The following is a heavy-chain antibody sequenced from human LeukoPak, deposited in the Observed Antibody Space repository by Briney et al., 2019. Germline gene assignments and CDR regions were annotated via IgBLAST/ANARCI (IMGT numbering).Heavy chain of an antibody. CDR3: ARVIAGATGAFDI. CDR2: IYTSGST. V-gene: IGHV4-61*02. Sequence: SETLSLTCTVSGGSISSGSYYWSWIRQPAGKGLEWLGRIYTSGSTNYNPSLKSRVTISVDTSKNQFSLKLSSVTAADTAVYYCARVIAGATGAFDIWGQGTMVTVSS. CDR1: GGSISSGSYY. J-gene: IGHJ3*02. D-gene: IGHD1-26*01.